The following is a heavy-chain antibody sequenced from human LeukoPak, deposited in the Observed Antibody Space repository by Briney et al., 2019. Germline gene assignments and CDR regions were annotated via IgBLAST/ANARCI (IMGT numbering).Heavy chain of an antibody. CDR3: TRFGEFNWFDP. J-gene: IGHJ5*02. CDR2: IRSKAYGGTT. D-gene: IGHD3-10*01. V-gene: IGHV3-49*04. CDR1: GFTFSSYS. Sequence: GGSLRLSCAASGFTFSSYSMIWVRQAPGKGLEWVGFIRSKAYGGTTEYAASVKGRFTISRDDSKSIAYLQMNSLKTEDTAVYYCTRFGEFNWFDPWGQGTLVTVSS.